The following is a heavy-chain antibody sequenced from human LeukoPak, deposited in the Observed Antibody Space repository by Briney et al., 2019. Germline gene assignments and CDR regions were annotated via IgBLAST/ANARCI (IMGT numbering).Heavy chain of an antibody. CDR3: ARDPYSGSFYGDD. D-gene: IGHD1-26*01. J-gene: IGHJ4*02. Sequence: GGSLRLSCAASGLTVRSNYMSWVRQAPGKELEWVSVIYSGGSIYYADFVKGRFTISRDNSKNTLYLQMNSLRVEDTAVYYCARDPYSGSFYGDDWGQGTLVTVSS. V-gene: IGHV3-53*01. CDR2: IYSGGSI. CDR1: GLTVRSNY.